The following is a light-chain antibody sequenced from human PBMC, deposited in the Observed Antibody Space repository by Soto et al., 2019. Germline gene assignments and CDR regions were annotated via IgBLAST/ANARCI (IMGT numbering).Light chain of an antibody. CDR3: QSYDSSLSGFWV. Sequence: QLVLTQPPSVSGAPGQRVTISCTGSSSNIGAGYDVHWYQQLPGTAPKLLIYGNSNRPSGVPDRFSGSKSGTSDSLAITGLQAEDEADYYCQSYDSSLSGFWVFGGGTKLTVL. J-gene: IGLJ3*02. V-gene: IGLV1-40*01. CDR1: SSNIGAGYD. CDR2: GNS.